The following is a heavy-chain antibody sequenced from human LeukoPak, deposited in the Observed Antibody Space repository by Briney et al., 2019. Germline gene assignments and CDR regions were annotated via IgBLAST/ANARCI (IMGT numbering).Heavy chain of an antibody. CDR2: VSYRGST. D-gene: IGHD2-21*01. V-gene: IGHV4-39*01. CDR1: GGSISSSTYS. J-gene: IGHJ4*02. CDR3: ARHIGLGVVSPYFDY. Sequence: PSETLSLTCTVSGGSISSSTYSWGRIRQPPGKGLEWIVIVSYRGSTHYNPSLKRRLYISGDTYKHQFSLRLSSVTAADTAAYYCARHIGLGVVSPYFDYWGQGTVVTVSS.